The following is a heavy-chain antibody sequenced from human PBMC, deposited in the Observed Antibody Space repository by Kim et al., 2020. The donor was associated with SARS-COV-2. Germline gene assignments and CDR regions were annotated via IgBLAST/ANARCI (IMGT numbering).Heavy chain of an antibody. J-gene: IGHJ4*02. V-gene: IGHV4-34*01. D-gene: IGHD1-26*01. CDR1: GGSFSGYY. Sequence: SETLSLTCAVYGGSFSGYYWSWIRQPPGKGLEWIGEINHSGSTNYNPSLKSRVTISVDTSKNQFSLKLSSVTAADTAVYYCARGRGAIHYWGQGTLVTVS. CDR2: INHSGST. CDR3: ARGRGAIHY.